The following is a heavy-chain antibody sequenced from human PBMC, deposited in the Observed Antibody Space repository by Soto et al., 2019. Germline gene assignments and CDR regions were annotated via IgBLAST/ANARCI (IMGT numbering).Heavy chain of an antibody. D-gene: IGHD4-17*01. J-gene: IGHJ6*02. V-gene: IGHV4-30-4*01. CDR2: IYYTGTT. CDR1: GGSVRSGDYY. Sequence: SETLSLTCTVSGGSVRSGDYYWSWIRQPPEKGLEWIGHIYYTGTTYYSPSLKSRVTISLDTSKNQISLKLSSVTAADTAVYYCARDLKMVTTSYYHYFLDVWGQGATVTVSS. CDR3: ARDLKMVTTSYYHYFLDV.